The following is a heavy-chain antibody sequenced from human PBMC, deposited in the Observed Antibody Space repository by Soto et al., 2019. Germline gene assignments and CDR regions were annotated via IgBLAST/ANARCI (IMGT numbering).Heavy chain of an antibody. Sequence: PSATLSLTCTVAGGSMSSNYWTWIRQPPGKGLEWIGYVYNSGSTNYNPSLKSRVTISEDTSKSQCPLKVNSMTAADTAAYYCARYRREAVAGYTLGNWGQGILVTVSS. D-gene: IGHD6-13*01. CDR1: GGSMSSNY. J-gene: IGHJ4*02. CDR3: ARYRREAVAGYTLGN. CDR2: VYNSGST. V-gene: IGHV4-59*01.